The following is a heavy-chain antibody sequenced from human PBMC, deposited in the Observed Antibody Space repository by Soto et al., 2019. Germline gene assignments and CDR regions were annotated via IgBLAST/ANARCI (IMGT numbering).Heavy chain of an antibody. CDR2: INAGNGNT. CDR1: GYTFTSYA. J-gene: IGHJ4*02. CDR3: ARVGAVVVPAAIFDY. V-gene: IGHV1-3*01. D-gene: IGHD2-2*02. Sequence: ASVTVSCKASGYTFTSYAMHWVRQAPGQRLEWMGWINAGNGNTKYSQKFQGRVTITRDTSASTACMELSSLRSEDTAVYYCARVGAVVVPAAIFDYWGQGPLVIVSS.